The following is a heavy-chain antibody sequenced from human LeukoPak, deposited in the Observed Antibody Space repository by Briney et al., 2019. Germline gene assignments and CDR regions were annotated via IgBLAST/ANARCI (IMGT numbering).Heavy chain of an antibody. CDR3: ATPPTVTRNY. V-gene: IGHV3-23*01. CDR2: ISGSGGRT. CDR1: EFTFSSYE. D-gene: IGHD4-17*01. Sequence: GGSLSLSCAATEFTFSSYEMNWVRQATGKGLEWVSSISGSGGRTHYADSVRGRFTISRDNSKNTLYLQMDSLRAEDTAVYYCATPPTVTRNYWGQGTLVTVSS. J-gene: IGHJ4*02.